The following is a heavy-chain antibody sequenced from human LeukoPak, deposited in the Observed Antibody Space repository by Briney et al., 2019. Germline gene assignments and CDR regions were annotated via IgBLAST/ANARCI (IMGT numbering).Heavy chain of an antibody. CDR3: ASSTPSRAFDI. V-gene: IGHV4-30-4*08. Sequence: SQTLSLTCTVSGGSISSGDYYWSWIRQPPGKGLEWIGYTYYSGSTYYNPSLKSRVTISVDTSKNQFSLKLSSVTAADTAVYYCASSTPSRAFDIWGQGTMVTVSS. CDR2: TYYSGST. D-gene: IGHD2-2*01. CDR1: GGSISSGDYY. J-gene: IGHJ3*02.